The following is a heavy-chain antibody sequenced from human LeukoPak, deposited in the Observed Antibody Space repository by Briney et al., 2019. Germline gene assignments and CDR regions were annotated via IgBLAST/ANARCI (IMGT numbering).Heavy chain of an antibody. D-gene: IGHD6-19*01. CDR1: GGSISSYY. CDR3: ARMTSSGWYAPGYYFDY. CDR2: IYFSGST. J-gene: IGHJ4*02. V-gene: IGHV4-59*01. Sequence: SETLSLTCTVSGGSISSYYWSWIRQPPGKGLGWIGYIYFSGSTNYNSSLKSRVTISVDTSKNQFSLKMSSVTAADTAVYYCARMTSSGWYAPGYYFDYWGQGTLVTVSS.